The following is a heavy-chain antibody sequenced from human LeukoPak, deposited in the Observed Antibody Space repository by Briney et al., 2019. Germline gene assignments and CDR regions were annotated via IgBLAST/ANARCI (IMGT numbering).Heavy chain of an antibody. CDR2: VSAYNGNT. D-gene: IGHD4/OR15-4a*01. CDR3: ATGETGLWLPDY. Sequence: ASVKVSYKASGYTFTSYGISWVRQAPGQGLEWMGWVSAYNGNTNYAQKFQGRVTMTEDTSTDTAYMELSSLRSEDTAVYYCATGETGLWLPDYWGQGTLVTVSS. J-gene: IGHJ4*02. CDR1: GYTFTSYG. V-gene: IGHV1-18*01.